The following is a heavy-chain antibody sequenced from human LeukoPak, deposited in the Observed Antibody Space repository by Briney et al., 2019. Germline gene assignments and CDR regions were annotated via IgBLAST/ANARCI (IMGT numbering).Heavy chain of an antibody. D-gene: IGHD5-18*01. CDR2: IYSGGST. V-gene: IGHV3-53*01. J-gene: IGHJ4*02. CDR3: ASAALISGSSYVYDYDH. Sequence: GGSLRLSCAASGFTVSSNYMSWVRQAPGKGLEWVSVIYSGGSTYYADSVKGRFTTPRDISKNTLYLQMNSLRAEDTAVYYCASAALISGSSYVYDYDHWGQGTLVTVSS. CDR1: GFTVSSNY.